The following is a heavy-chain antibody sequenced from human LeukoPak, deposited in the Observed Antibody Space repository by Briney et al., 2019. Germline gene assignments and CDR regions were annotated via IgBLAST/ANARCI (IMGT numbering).Heavy chain of an antibody. CDR1: GITLSNYG. V-gene: IGHV3-23*01. CDR2: ISDSGGRT. Sequence: GGSLRLSCAVSGITLSNYGMSWVRQAPGKGLEWVAGISDSGGRTNYADSVKGRFTISRDNPKNTLYLQMNSLRAEDTAVYFCAKRGVVIRVILVGFHKEAYYFDSWGQGALDTISS. J-gene: IGHJ4*02. D-gene: IGHD3-22*01. CDR3: AKRGVVIRVILVGFHKEAYYFDS.